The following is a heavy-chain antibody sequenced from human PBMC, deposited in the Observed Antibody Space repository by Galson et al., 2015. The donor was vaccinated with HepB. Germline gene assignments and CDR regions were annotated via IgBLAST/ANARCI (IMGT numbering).Heavy chain of an antibody. CDR3: ARAAIPSSSWYLPVGDAFEI. CDR2: IYPADSDT. Sequence: QSGAEVKKPGESLKISCKASGYSFVSYWIGWVRLMPGKGLEWMGIIYPADSDTRYSPSFQGQVTISVDQSISTAYLQWSSLRASDTAMSYCARAAIPSSSWYLPVGDAFEIWGQGTTVTVSS. D-gene: IGHD6-13*01. J-gene: IGHJ3*02. V-gene: IGHV5-51*03. CDR1: GYSFVSYW.